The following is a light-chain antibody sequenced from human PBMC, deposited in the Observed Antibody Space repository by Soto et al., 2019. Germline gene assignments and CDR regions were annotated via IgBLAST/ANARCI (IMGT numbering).Light chain of an antibody. Sequence: EVVLTQSPATLSLSPGERATLSCRASQSVSSSLAWYQQKPGQAPRLLIYGASSRATGIPDRFSGSGSGTDFTLTISRLEPEDFAVYYCQQYGRSPLTFGGGTKV. CDR1: QSVSSS. J-gene: IGKJ4*01. CDR3: QQYGRSPLT. V-gene: IGKV3-20*01. CDR2: GAS.